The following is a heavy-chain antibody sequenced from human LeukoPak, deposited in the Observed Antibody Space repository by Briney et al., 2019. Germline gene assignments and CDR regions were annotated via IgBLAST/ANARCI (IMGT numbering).Heavy chain of an antibody. CDR3: AKEGSGWYHIDY. CDR2: INTDGSST. D-gene: IGHD6-19*01. CDR1: GFTFSSYW. J-gene: IGHJ4*02. Sequence: GGSLRLSCAASGFTFSSYWMHWVRQVPGQGLVWVSRINTDGSSTSYADSVKGRFTFSRDNAKSTLYLQMNSLRAEDTAVYHCAKEGSGWYHIDYWGQGTLVTVSS. V-gene: IGHV3-74*01.